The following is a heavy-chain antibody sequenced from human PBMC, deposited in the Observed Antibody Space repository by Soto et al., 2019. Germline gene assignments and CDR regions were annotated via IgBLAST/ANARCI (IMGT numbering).Heavy chain of an antibody. D-gene: IGHD1-26*01. Sequence: PGGSLRLSCAASGFTFSSYGMHWVRQAPGKGLEWVAVISYDGSNKYYADSVKGRFTISRDNSKNTLYLQMNSLRAEDTAVYYCAKDRTLLYYYYGMDVWGQGTTVTVSS. CDR2: ISYDGSNK. CDR1: GFTFSSYG. CDR3: AKDRTLLYYYYGMDV. V-gene: IGHV3-30*18. J-gene: IGHJ6*02.